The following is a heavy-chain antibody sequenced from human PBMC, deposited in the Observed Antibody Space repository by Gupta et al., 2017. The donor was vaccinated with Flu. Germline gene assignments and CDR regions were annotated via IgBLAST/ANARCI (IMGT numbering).Heavy chain of an antibody. CDR2: ISRSGQTT. D-gene: IGHD5-18*01. Sequence: EVQLVESGGGLVQPGGSLRLSCSASAFTLRNHEMKWVRQAPGKGLEWVSFISRSGQTTYYEDSMKGRFTISRDNAKNSLSLQMNSLRGEDTDIYYCVRDAYTAAPPAFDLWGQGTLVAVSS. V-gene: IGHV3-48*03. CDR3: VRDAYTAAPPAFDL. J-gene: IGHJ4*02. CDR1: AFTLRNHE.